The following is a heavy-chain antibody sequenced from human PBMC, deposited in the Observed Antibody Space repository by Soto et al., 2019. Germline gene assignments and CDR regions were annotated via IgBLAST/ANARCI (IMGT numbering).Heavy chain of an antibody. Sequence: QVQLVQSGAEVKKPGASVKVSRKASGYTFTSYDINWVRQATGQGLEWMGWMNPNSGNTGYAQKFQGRVTTTRNTSISTAYMELSSLRSEDTAVYYCARWPDGYYYYGMDVWGQGTTVTVSS. CDR3: ARWPDGYYYYGMDV. CDR1: GYTFTSYD. J-gene: IGHJ6*02. V-gene: IGHV1-8*01. CDR2: MNPNSGNT.